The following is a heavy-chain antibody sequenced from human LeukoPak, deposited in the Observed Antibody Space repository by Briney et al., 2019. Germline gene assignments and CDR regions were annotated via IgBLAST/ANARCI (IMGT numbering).Heavy chain of an antibody. D-gene: IGHD3-10*01. CDR2: IKQDGSEK. CDR1: GFTFSSYW. V-gene: IGHV3-7*03. J-gene: IGHJ4*02. CDR3: AKARTGLLWFGEGFDY. Sequence: GGSLRLSCAASGFTFSSYWMSWVRQAPGKGLEWVANIKQDGSEKYYVDSVKGRFTISRDNAKNSLYLQMNSLRAEDTAVYYCAKARTGLLWFGEGFDYWGQGTLVTVSS.